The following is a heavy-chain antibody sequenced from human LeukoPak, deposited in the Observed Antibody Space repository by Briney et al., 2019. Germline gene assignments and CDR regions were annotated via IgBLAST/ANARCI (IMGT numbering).Heavy chain of an antibody. V-gene: IGHV3-23*01. Sequence: GGSLRLSCTASGFTFSSYAMSWVRQAPGKGLEWLSGISGSGGSTYYADSVKGRCTISRDNSKNTLYLQMNSLRAEDTAVYYCAKATTGYYFKSPFDYWGQGTLVTASS. CDR3: AKATTGYYFKSPFDY. CDR2: ISGSGGST. D-gene: IGHD3-9*01. J-gene: IGHJ4*02. CDR1: GFTFSSYA.